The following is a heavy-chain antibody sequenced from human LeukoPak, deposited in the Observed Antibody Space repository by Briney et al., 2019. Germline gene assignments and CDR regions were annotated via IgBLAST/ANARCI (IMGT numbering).Heavy chain of an antibody. V-gene: IGHV3-30*02. CDR1: GFTFSSYG. D-gene: IGHD2-15*01. CDR3: AKDSRSVVAATD. CDR2: IRYDGSNK. Sequence: GGSLRLSCAASGFTFSSYGMHWVRQAPGKGLEWVAFIRYDGSNKYYADSVKGRFTISRDNSKNTLYLQMNSLRAEDMAVYYCAKDSRSVVAATDWGQGTLVTVSS. J-gene: IGHJ4*02.